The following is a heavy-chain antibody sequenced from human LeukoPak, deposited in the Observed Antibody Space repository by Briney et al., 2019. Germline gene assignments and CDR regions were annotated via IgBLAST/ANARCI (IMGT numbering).Heavy chain of an antibody. V-gene: IGHV1-69*04. CDR1: GGTFSSYA. Sequence: GASVKVSCKASGGTFSSYAISWVRQAPGQGLEWMGRIIPILDITNYAQKFQGRVTITADKSTSTAYMELSSLRSEDTAVYYCASLEILRGTYSSSWDYYFDYWGQGTLVTVSS. J-gene: IGHJ4*02. CDR3: ASLEILRGTYSSSWDYYFDY. D-gene: IGHD6-13*01. CDR2: IIPILDIT.